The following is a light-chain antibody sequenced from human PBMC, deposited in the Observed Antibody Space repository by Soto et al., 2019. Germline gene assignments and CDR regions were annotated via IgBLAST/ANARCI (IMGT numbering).Light chain of an antibody. CDR1: SSNIGNKF. J-gene: IGLJ3*02. V-gene: IGLV1-51*01. Sequence: QSVLTQPPSVSAAPGQKVTISCSGSSSNIGNKFVSWYQQIPVTAPKLLIYDNDKRPSGIPDRFSGSKSGTSATLGITGLQTGDEADYYCGTWDTSLSAGVFGGGTKLTVL. CDR2: DND. CDR3: GTWDTSLSAGV.